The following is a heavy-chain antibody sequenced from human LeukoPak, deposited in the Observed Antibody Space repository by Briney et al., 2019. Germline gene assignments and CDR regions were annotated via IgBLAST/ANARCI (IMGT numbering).Heavy chain of an antibody. CDR1: GFTFSSYW. J-gene: IGHJ4*02. V-gene: IGHV3-7*01. CDR2: IKQDGSEK. Sequence: GGSLRLSCAASGFTFSSYWMSWVRQAPGKGLEWVANIKQDGSEKYYVDSVKGRFTISRDNAKNSLYLQMNSLRAEDTAVYYCARSPPLNTNIVATTHFDYWGQGTLVTVSS. CDR3: ARSPPLNTNIVATTHFDY. D-gene: IGHD5-12*01.